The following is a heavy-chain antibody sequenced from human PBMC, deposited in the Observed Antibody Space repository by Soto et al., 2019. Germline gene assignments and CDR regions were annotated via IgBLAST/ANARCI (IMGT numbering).Heavy chain of an antibody. CDR1: GYRFTNYC. J-gene: IGHJ6*02. CDR2: IYPDDSDT. V-gene: IGHV5-51*01. Sequence: GESLKVSWKGSGYRFTNYCIGLVLQMPGKGLEWMGIIYPDDSDTTYSPSFQGQVAISADKSINTAYLQWSSLKASDTAMYYCARLPRLGYGMDVWGQGPTVTVSS. CDR3: ARLPRLGYGMDV.